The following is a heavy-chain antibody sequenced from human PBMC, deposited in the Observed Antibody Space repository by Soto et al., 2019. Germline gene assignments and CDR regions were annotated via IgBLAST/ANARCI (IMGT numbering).Heavy chain of an antibody. J-gene: IGHJ6*02. Sequence: PGESLKISCKGSGYSFTSYWIGWVRQMPGKGLEWMGIIYPGDSDTRYSPSFQGQVTISADKSISTAYLQWSSLKASDTAMYYCARLSYSSSWHRGVYGMDVWGQGTTVTVSS. CDR1: GYSFTSYW. CDR2: IYPGDSDT. CDR3: ARLSYSSSWHRGVYGMDV. D-gene: IGHD6-13*01. V-gene: IGHV5-51*01.